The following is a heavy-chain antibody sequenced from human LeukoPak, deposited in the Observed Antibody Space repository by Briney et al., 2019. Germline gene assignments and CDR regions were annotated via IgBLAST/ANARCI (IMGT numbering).Heavy chain of an antibody. D-gene: IGHD4-23*01. Sequence: PSETLSLTCAVYGGSFSNYYWTCIRHPPGKWLEWIGEINHSVNTNYNPSLKSRVTISVDTSKHQFTLQLSSVTAADTVVYYCARGRGLGYGGNSVDYWGHGTLVTVSS. CDR2: INHSVNT. J-gene: IGHJ4*01. CDR1: GGSFSNYY. CDR3: ARGRGLGYGGNSVDY. V-gene: IGHV4-34*01.